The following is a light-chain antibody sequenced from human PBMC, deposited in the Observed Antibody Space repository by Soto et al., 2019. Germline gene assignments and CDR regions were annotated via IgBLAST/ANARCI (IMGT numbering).Light chain of an antibody. CDR2: DAS. CDR3: QQYDSWT. CDR1: QSVSYY. V-gene: IGKV3-20*01. Sequence: EIVLTQSPGTLSLSPGERATLSCRASQSVSYYLAWYQQKPGQAPRLLIYDASSRATGVPDRFSGSGSGTDFTLTISRLEPEDFAVYYCQQYDSWTFGQGTKVDIK. J-gene: IGKJ1*01.